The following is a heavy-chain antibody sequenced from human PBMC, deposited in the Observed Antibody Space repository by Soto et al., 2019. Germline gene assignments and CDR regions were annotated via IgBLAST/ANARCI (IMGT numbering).Heavy chain of an antibody. V-gene: IGHV1-69*13. J-gene: IGHJ6*02. CDR1: GGTFSSYA. CDR3: ARGQWELRADYYYYGMDV. Sequence: GASVKVSCKASGGTFSSYAISWVRQAPGQGLEWMGGIIPIFGTANYAQKVQGRVTITADESTSTAYMELSSLRSEDTAVYYCARGQWELRADYYYYGMDVWGQGTTVTVSS. CDR2: IIPIFGTA. D-gene: IGHD1-26*01.